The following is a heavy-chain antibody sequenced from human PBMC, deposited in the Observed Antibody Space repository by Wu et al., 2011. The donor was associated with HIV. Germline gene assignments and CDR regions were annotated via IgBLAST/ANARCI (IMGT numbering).Heavy chain of an antibody. V-gene: IGHV1-69*14. CDR2: IIPIFGTT. J-gene: IGHJ6*03. D-gene: IGHD2-21*01. Sequence: QVQLVQSGAEVKKPGSSVKVSCKASGGTFNSYGISWVRQAPGQGLEWMGGIIPIFGTTNYAQKFQGRVTITADKSTTTAYMELSSLRSEDTAVYYCARSGEAAAHYYYYLNIWGEGTTVTVSS. CDR3: ARSGEAAAHYYYYLNI. CDR1: GGTFNSYG.